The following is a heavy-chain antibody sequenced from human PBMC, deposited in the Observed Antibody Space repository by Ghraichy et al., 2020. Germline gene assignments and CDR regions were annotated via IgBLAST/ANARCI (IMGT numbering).Heavy chain of an antibody. V-gene: IGHV4-38-2*01. CDR2: IYHSGST. J-gene: IGHJ4*02. Sequence: SQTLSLTCAVSGYSISSGYYWGWIRQPPGKGLEWIGSIYHSGSTYNNPSLKSRVTISVDTSSNQFSLKLRSVTAADTAVYYCARVYGISYCDYWGQGTLVTVSS. D-gene: IGHD2-15*01. CDR3: ARVYGISYCDY. CDR1: GYSISSGYY.